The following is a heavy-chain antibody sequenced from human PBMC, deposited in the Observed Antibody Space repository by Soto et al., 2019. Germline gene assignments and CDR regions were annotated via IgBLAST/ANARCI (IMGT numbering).Heavy chain of an antibody. Sequence: QVQLQESGPGLVKPSQTLSLTCTVSGGSISSGGYSWSWIRQHPGKGLEWVGYIYYSGSTYYNPSLKSRVTITVDTSKNQFSLKLSSVTAADTAVYYCARVTLVGGWRGPYYFDYWGQGTLVTVSS. V-gene: IGHV4-31*03. CDR2: IYYSGST. CDR3: ARVTLVGGWRGPYYFDY. D-gene: IGHD1-26*01. CDR1: GGSISSGGYS. J-gene: IGHJ4*02.